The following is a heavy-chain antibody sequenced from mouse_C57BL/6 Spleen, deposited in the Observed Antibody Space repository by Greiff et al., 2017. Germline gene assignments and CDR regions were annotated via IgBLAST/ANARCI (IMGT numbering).Heavy chain of an antibody. CDR2: IWWDDDK. V-gene: IGHV8-8*01. D-gene: IGHD1-1*01. J-gene: IGHJ4*01. Sequence: QVTLKVSGPGLLQPSQTLSLSCSFSGFSLSTVGMGVGWIRQPPGKGLEWLAHIWWDDDKYYNPALKSRLTISKDTSKNQVFLKIANVYTADTATYYCARVIARAKDDWGQRTSVTVAT. CDR1: GFSLSTVGMG. CDR3: ARVIARAKDD.